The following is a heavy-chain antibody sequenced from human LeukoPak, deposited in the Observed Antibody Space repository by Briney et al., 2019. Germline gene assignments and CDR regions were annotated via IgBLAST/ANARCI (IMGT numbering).Heavy chain of an antibody. Sequence: PVGSLRLSCAVSGFTFSSYSMNWVRQAPGKGLEWVSSITSSSSSIFYTESVQGRFTISRDNAKNSLYLQMNSLRAEDTAVYYCAKEPKIGPYCGGDCYFDYWGQGTLVTVSS. CDR1: GFTFSSYS. V-gene: IGHV3-21*04. CDR3: AKEPKIGPYCGGDCYFDY. D-gene: IGHD2-21*02. J-gene: IGHJ4*02. CDR2: ITSSSSSI.